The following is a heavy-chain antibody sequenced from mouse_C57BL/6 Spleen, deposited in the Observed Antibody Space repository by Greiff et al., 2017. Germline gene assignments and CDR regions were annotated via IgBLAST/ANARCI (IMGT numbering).Heavy chain of an antibody. Sequence: QVPLKESGPGLVQPSQSLSITCTVPGFSLPSYGVHWVRQSPGKGLGWLGVIWSGGSTDYNAAFISRLSISKDKSKSQVFFKMNSLQADDTAIYYCARGTGVVAPFAYWGQGTLVTVSA. CDR1: GFSLPSYG. D-gene: IGHD1-1*01. CDR3: ARGTGVVAPFAY. J-gene: IGHJ3*01. CDR2: IWSGGST. V-gene: IGHV2-2*01.